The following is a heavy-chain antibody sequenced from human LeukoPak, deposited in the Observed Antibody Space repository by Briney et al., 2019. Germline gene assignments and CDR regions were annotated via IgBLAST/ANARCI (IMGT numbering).Heavy chain of an antibody. CDR1: GFTVSSNY. V-gene: IGHV4-4*02. D-gene: IGHD6-25*01. CDR2: VHLDGRT. Sequence: GSLRHSCAASGFTVSSNYMSWVRQPPGKGLEWIGEVHLDGRTNYNPSLKSRLVMSADLPENHISLKLTSVTAADTAVYYCAREGGFYRPLDYSGQGTLVTVSS. J-gene: IGHJ4*02. CDR3: AREGGFYRPLDY.